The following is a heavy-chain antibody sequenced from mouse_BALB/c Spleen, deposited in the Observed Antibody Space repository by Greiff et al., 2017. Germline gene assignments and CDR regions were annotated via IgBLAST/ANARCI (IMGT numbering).Heavy chain of an antibody. CDR2: IDPETGGT. CDR3: TGDGNY. J-gene: IGHJ2*01. D-gene: IGHD2-1*01. V-gene: IGHV1-15*01. CDR1: GYTFTDYE. Sequence: VQLQQSGAELVRPGASVTLSCKASGYTFTDYEMHWVKQTPVHGLEWIGAIDPETGGTAYNQKFKGKATLTADKSSSTAYMELRSLTSEDSAVYYCTGDGNYWGQGTTLTVSS.